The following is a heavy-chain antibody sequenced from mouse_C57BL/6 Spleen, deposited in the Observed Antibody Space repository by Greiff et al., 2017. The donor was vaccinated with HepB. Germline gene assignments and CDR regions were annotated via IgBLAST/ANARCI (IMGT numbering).Heavy chain of an antibody. Sequence: QVQLQQPGAELVKPGASVKLSCKASGYTFTSYWMHWVKQRPGQGLEWIGMIHPNSGSTNYNEKFKSKATLTVDKSSSTAYMQLSSLTSEDSAVYYCAEGITTVVATRPWFAYWGQGTLVTVSA. J-gene: IGHJ3*01. V-gene: IGHV1-64*01. CDR2: IHPNSGST. CDR3: AEGITTVVATRPWFAY. CDR1: GYTFTSYW. D-gene: IGHD1-1*01.